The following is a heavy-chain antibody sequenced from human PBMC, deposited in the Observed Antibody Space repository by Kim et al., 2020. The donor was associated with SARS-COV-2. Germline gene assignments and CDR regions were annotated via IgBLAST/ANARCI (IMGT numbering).Heavy chain of an antibody. CDR3: ARGLHTGY. Sequence: GGSLRLSCAASGFTLSSYEMNWVRQAPGKGLEWISYISSSGSTIYYADSVKGRFTISRDIAKNSLYLQVNSLRAEDTAVYYCARGLHTGYWGQGTLVTVSS. J-gene: IGHJ4*02. CDR1: GFTLSSYE. CDR2: ISSSGSTI. V-gene: IGHV3-48*03.